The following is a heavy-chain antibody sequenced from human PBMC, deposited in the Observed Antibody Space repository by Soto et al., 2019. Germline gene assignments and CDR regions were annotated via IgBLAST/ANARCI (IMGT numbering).Heavy chain of an antibody. J-gene: IGHJ6*02. CDR2: ISWDGGST. Sequence: GGSLRLSCAASGFTFDDYTMHWVRQAPGKGLEWVSLISWDGGSTYYADSVEGRFTISRDNSKNSLYLQMNSLRTEDTALYYCAKDMRIAVAGTVDGYYYGMDVWGQGTTVTVSS. CDR1: GFTFDDYT. V-gene: IGHV3-43*01. CDR3: AKDMRIAVAGTVDGYYYGMDV. D-gene: IGHD6-19*01.